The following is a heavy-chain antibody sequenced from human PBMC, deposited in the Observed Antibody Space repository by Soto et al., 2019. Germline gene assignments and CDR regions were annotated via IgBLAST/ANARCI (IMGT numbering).Heavy chain of an antibody. J-gene: IGHJ4*02. CDR2: ISYDGSSK. V-gene: IGHV3-30*18. Sequence: VGSLRLSCAASGFSFSNYGMHWVRQAPGKGLEWVAVISYDGSSKYHADSVKGRFTISRDNSKNTLHLQMNSLRAEDTAVYYCSKDRRGGRAVLDSWGQGTPVTVSS. D-gene: IGHD2-8*01. CDR1: GFSFSNYG. CDR3: SKDRRGGRAVLDS.